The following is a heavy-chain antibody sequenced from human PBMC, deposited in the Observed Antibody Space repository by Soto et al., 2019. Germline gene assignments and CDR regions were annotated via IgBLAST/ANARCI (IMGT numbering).Heavy chain of an antibody. CDR1: GYTFTNYG. J-gene: IGHJ4*02. CDR2: ISGYNGNT. CDR3: AREASHYFDY. Sequence: QVQLVQSGAEVKKPGASVKVSCKASGYTFTNYGISWVRQAPGQGLEWMGWISGYNGNTNYAQKFQGRVTMTTDTSTSPAYMDLRSLRSDDTAVYYCAREASHYFDYWGQGTLVSVSS. V-gene: IGHV1-18*01.